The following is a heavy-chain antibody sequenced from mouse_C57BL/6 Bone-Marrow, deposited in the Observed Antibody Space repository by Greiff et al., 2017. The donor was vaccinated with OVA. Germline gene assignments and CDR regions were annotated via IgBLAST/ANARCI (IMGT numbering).Heavy chain of an antibody. CDR2: SRNKANDYTT. CDR3: ARDAPSGYVPFAY. Sequence: DVMLVESGGGLVQSGRSLRLSCATSGFTFSDFYMEWVRQAPGKGLEWIAASRNKANDYTTEYSASVKGRFIVSRDTSQSILYLQMNALRAEDTAIYYCARDAPSGYVPFAYWGQGTLVTVSA. D-gene: IGHD3-2*02. CDR1: GFTFSDFY. J-gene: IGHJ3*01. V-gene: IGHV7-1*01.